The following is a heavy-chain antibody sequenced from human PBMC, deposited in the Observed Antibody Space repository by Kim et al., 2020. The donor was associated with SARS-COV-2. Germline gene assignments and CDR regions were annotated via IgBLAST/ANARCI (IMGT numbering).Heavy chain of an antibody. CDR2: ISGSGGST. V-gene: IGHV3-23*01. J-gene: IGHJ5*02. CDR3: AKVSSAVPAAHRPDSPCNWFDP. Sequence: GGSLRLSCAASGFTFSSYAMSWVRQAPGKGLEWVSAISGSGGSTYYADSVKGRFTISRDNSKNTLYLQMNSLRAEDTAVYYCAKVSSAVPAAHRPDSPCNWFDPWGQGTLVTVSS. D-gene: IGHD2-2*01. CDR1: GFTFSSYA.